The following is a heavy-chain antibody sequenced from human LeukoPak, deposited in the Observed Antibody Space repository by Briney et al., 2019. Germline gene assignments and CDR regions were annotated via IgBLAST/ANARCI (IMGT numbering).Heavy chain of an antibody. V-gene: IGHV1-46*04. CDR1: GYTFTSYY. Sequence: AGSVKVSCKASGYTFTSYYRHWVGQAPGQGVEWMGIINASGGRTNYAQKLKGRVIMTRETYTNTVYMEVSSLRCGDTAVYYCARDAHPPTSVDTPPREGYWGQGTLVTVSS. CDR2: INASGGRT. J-gene: IGHJ4*02. D-gene: IGHD5-18*01. CDR3: ARDAHPPTSVDTPPREGY.